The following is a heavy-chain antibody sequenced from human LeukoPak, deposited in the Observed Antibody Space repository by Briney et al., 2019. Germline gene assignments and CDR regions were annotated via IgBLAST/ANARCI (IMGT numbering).Heavy chain of an antibody. CDR3: ARDLATYGSGNYYYYGMDV. V-gene: IGHV3-66*01. CDR1: GFTVSSNY. D-gene: IGHD3-10*01. CDR2: IYSGGRT. Sequence: PGGSLRLSCAASGFTVSSNYMSWVRQAPGKGPEWVSVIYSGGRTYYADSVKGRFTISRDNSKNTLYLQMNSLRAEDTAVYYCARDLATYGSGNYYYYGMDVWGQGTTVTVSS. J-gene: IGHJ6*02.